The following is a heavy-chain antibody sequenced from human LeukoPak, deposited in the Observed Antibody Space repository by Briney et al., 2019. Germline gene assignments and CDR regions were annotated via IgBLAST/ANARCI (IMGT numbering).Heavy chain of an antibody. Sequence: GGSLRLSCAASGFTFDDYAMHWVRQAPGKGLEWVSGISWNSGSIGYADSVKGRFTISRDNAKNSLYLQMNSLRAEDTALYYCAKDSNGIAAAIDYWGEGTLVTVSS. J-gene: IGHJ4*02. CDR3: AKDSNGIAAAIDY. CDR1: GFTFDDYA. D-gene: IGHD6-13*01. V-gene: IGHV3-9*01. CDR2: ISWNSGSI.